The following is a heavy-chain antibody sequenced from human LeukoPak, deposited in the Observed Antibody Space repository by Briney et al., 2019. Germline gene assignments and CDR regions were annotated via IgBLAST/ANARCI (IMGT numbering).Heavy chain of an antibody. CDR3: AKARSIAAAGTVPDAFDI. V-gene: IGHV3-23*01. CDR2: ISGSGGST. D-gene: IGHD6-13*01. Sequence: GGSLRLSCAASGFTFSSYAMSWVRQAPGKRLEWVSAISGSGGSTYYADSVKGRFTISRDNSKNTLYLQMNSLRAEDTAVYYCAKARSIAAAGTVPDAFDIWGQGTMVTVSS. CDR1: GFTFSSYA. J-gene: IGHJ3*02.